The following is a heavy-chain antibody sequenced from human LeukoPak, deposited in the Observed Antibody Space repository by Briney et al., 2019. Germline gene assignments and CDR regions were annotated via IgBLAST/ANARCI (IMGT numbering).Heavy chain of an antibody. Sequence: QPGGSLRLSCAASGFTFSSYGMHWVRQAPGKGLEWVAFIRYDGSNKYYADSVKGRFTISRDNSKNTLYLQMNSLRAEDTAVYYCAKDLGIVGATMEWAFDIWGQGTMVTVSS. J-gene: IGHJ3*02. CDR2: IRYDGSNK. V-gene: IGHV3-30*02. CDR1: GFTFSSYG. CDR3: AKDLGIVGATMEWAFDI. D-gene: IGHD1-26*01.